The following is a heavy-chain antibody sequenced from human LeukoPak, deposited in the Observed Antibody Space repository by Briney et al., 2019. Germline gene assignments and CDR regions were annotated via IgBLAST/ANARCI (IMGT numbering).Heavy chain of an antibody. V-gene: IGHV4-34*01. CDR2: IHPSGSP. J-gene: IGHJ4*01. CDR3: ARGLDSYKCGNY. D-gene: IGHD5-24*01. CDR1: GGSFSGFY. Sequence: PSETLSLTCGVYGGSFSGFYLTWIRQPPGKGLEWIGEIHPSGSPYYNPSLKSRVTISVDTSKNQFSLTMNSLTAADAAIYYCARGLDSYKCGNYWGQGTLVTVST.